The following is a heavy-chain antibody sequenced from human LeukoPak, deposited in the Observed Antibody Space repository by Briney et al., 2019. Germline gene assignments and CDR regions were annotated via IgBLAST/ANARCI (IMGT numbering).Heavy chain of an antibody. CDR1: GYTFTSYD. CDR3: ARADVVVTGMVDY. Sequence: ASVKVSCKASGYTFTSYDINWVRQAPGQGLEWMGWMNPNSGNTDYAQKFQGRVTMTRNTSISTAYMELGSLRSEDTAVYYCARADVVVTGMVDYWGQGTLVTVSS. CDR2: MNPNSGNT. J-gene: IGHJ4*02. V-gene: IGHV1-8*01. D-gene: IGHD2-21*02.